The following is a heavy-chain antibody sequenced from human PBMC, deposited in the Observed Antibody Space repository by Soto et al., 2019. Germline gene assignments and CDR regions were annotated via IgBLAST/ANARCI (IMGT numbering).Heavy chain of an antibody. CDR2: ISGSGGST. D-gene: IGHD3-22*01. CDR3: AKDVIAYYDSSGYYDAFDL. J-gene: IGHJ3*01. CDR1: GFTFSSYD. Sequence: EVQLLESGGGLVQPGGSLRLSCAASGFTFSSYDMSWVRKAPGKGLEWVSAISGSGGSTYYADSVKGRFTISRDNSKNTLYLQMYSLRAEDTALYYCAKDVIAYYDSSGYYDAFDLWGQSTIITVSS. V-gene: IGHV3-23*01.